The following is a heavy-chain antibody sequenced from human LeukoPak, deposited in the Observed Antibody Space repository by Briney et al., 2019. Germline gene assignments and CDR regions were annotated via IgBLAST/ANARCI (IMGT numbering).Heavy chain of an antibody. CDR3: ARYIWGSYPTFEDY. J-gene: IGHJ4*02. V-gene: IGHV4-59*01. CDR1: GGSISSYY. Sequence: PSETLSLTCTVSGGSISSYYWSWIRQPPGKGLEWIGYISYSGSTNYNPSLKSRVTISVDTSKKQLSLKLNSVTAADTAVYYCARYIWGSYPTFEDYWGQGSLVTVSS. D-gene: IGHD3-16*02. CDR2: ISYSGST.